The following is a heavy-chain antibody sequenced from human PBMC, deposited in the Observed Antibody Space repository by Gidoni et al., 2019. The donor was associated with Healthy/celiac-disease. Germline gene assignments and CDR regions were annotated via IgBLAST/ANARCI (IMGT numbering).Heavy chain of an antibody. D-gene: IGHD3-3*01. Sequence: QVQLVESGGGVVQPGKSLRLSCAASGFTLRSYAMHWVRQAPGKGLEWVAVLSYDGIKKYYADSVQGRFTISRDNSKNTLYLQMTSLRDEDTAVYYCARVGRFLEWLLYFDNWGQGTLVTVSS. CDR2: LSYDGIKK. V-gene: IGHV3-30-3*01. CDR3: ARVGRFLEWLLYFDN. J-gene: IGHJ4*02. CDR1: GFTLRSYA.